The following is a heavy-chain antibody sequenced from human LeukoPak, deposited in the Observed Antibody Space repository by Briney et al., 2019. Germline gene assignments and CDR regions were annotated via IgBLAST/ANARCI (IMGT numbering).Heavy chain of an antibody. V-gene: IGHV4-59*01. CDR2: IYSSGST. D-gene: IGHD5-12*01. Sequence: SETLSPTCTVSGGSINSYYWSWIRQPPGKGLEWIGYIYSSGSTNYNPSLKSRVTISVDTSKNQFSLKLSSVTAADTAVYYCARDGGSGYDPADFQHWGQGTLVTVSS. CDR3: ARDGGSGYDPADFQH. CDR1: GGSINSYY. J-gene: IGHJ1*01.